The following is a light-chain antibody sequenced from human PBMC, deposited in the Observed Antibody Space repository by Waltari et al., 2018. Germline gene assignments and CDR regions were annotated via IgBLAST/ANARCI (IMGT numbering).Light chain of an antibody. V-gene: IGLV2-8*01. Sequence: QSALTQPPSASGSPGQSVTISCTGTSSDVGGYNYVSWYQQHPGKAPKLMIYEVSKRPSWVPDRFAGSKSGNTASLTVSGLQAEDEADYYCSSFAGTNQGAFGGGTKLTVL. CDR2: EVS. CDR3: SSFAGTNQGA. CDR1: SSDVGGYNY. J-gene: IGLJ2*01.